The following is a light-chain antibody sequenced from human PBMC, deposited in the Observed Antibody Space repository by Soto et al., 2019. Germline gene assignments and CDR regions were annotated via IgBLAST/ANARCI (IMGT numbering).Light chain of an antibody. CDR2: AAS. CDR3: QNYYCAPYT. CDR1: QGISNY. V-gene: IGKV1-27*01. J-gene: IGKJ2*01. Sequence: DIQMTQSPSSLSASVGDRVTITCRASQGISNYLAWYQQKPGKVPKVLIYAASTLQSGVPSRYSGSGSGTAFPLTTSSLQTAGVATEYCQNYYCAPYTLSQRTKLV.